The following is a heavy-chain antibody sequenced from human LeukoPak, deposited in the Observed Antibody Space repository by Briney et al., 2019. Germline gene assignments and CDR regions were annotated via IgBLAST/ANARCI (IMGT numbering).Heavy chain of an antibody. D-gene: IGHD3-3*01. Sequence: PGGSLRLSCAASGFTFSSYAMSWVRQAPGKGLEWVSAISGSGGSTYYADSVKGRFTISRDNSKNTLYLQMNSLRAEDTAVYYCEGTPFLEWLPYFDYWGQGTLVTVSS. CDR3: EGTPFLEWLPYFDY. CDR2: ISGSGGST. V-gene: IGHV3-23*01. J-gene: IGHJ4*02. CDR1: GFTFSSYA.